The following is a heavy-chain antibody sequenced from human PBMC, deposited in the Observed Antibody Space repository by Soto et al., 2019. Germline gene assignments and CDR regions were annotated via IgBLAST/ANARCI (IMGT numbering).Heavy chain of an antibody. J-gene: IGHJ4*02. V-gene: IGHV3-33*01. CDR1: GFTFSSYG. CDR3: ARDGELSAGSPDY. Sequence: PVGSLRLSCAASGFTFSSYGMHWVRQAPGKGLEWVAVIWYDESNKYYADSVKGRFTISRDNSKNTLYLQMNSLRAEDTAVYYCARDGELSAGSPDYWGQGTLVTVSS. D-gene: IGHD1-26*01. CDR2: IWYDESNK.